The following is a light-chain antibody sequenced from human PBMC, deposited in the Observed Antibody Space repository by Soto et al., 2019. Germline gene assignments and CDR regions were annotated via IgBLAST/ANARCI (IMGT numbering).Light chain of an antibody. CDR2: AAS. V-gene: IGKV1-8*01. J-gene: IGKJ1*01. Sequence: AIRMTQSPSSFSASTGDRVTITCRASQGISRYLAWYQQKPGKAPKLLIYAASTLQSGVPSRFSGSGSGTDFTLTISCLQSADFATYYCQQYYSYPPWTFGQGTKVEIK. CDR1: QGISRY. CDR3: QQYYSYPPWT.